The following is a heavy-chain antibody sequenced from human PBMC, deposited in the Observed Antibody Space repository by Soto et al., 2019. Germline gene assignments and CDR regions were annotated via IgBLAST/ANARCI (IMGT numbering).Heavy chain of an antibody. J-gene: IGHJ3*02. CDR1: GGSISSGDYY. Sequence: PSETLSLTCTASGGSISSGDYYWSWMRQHPGKGLEWIGYIYYSGSTYYNPSLKSRVTISVDTSNNQFSLKLSSVTAEDTAVYYCARGDYYDSSGPFSDAFDIWGQGTMVTVSS. CDR2: IYYSGST. V-gene: IGHV4-31*03. CDR3: ARGDYYDSSGPFSDAFDI. D-gene: IGHD3-22*01.